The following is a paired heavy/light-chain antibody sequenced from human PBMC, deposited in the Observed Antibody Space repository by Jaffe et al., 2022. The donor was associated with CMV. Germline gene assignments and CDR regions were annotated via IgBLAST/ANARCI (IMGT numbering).Light chain of an antibody. CDR3: QKYKSAPLT. V-gene: IGKV1-27*01. Sequence: DIQMTQSPSSLSASVGDRVTVTCRASQGISNYLAWYQQKPGKVPKLLIYGASTLQSGVPSRFSGSGSGTDFTLTISSLQPEDVATYYCQKYKSAPLTFGGGTKVEIK. J-gene: IGKJ4*01. CDR2: GAS. CDR1: QGISNY.
Heavy chain of an antibody. V-gene: IGHV3-23*01. Sequence: EVQLLESGGGLVQPGGSLRLSCAASGFAFSSYAMSWVRQAPGKGLEWVSAISGNGGLTYFADSVGGRFTISRDNSKNTLYLEINSLRPEDTAIYYCAKDWSGSPRVFDYFDSWGQGTLVTVSS. CDR1: GFAFSSYA. D-gene: IGHD1-26*01. CDR2: ISGNGGLT. CDR3: AKDWSGSPRVFDYFDS. J-gene: IGHJ4*02.